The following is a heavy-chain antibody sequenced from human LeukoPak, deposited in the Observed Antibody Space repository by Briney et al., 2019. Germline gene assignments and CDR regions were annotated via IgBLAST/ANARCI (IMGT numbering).Heavy chain of an antibody. J-gene: IGHJ6*02. V-gene: IGHV1-46*01. CDR2: INPSGGST. D-gene: IGHD4-11*01. CDR1: GYTFTSYY. CDR3: AREGLTTLYYYYGMDV. Sequence: GASVKVSCKASGYTFTSYYMHWVRQAPGQGLEWMGIINPSGGSTSYAQKFQGRVTITRDTSASTAYMELSSLRSEDTAVYYCAREGLTTLYYYYGMDVWGQGTTVTVSS.